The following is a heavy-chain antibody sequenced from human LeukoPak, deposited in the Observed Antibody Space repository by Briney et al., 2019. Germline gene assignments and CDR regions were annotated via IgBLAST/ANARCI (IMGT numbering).Heavy chain of an antibody. CDR2: VKSDGYT. D-gene: IGHD3-22*01. CDR3: AKELTPHSSGFDAFEI. CDR1: GFTFSSYE. V-gene: IGHV3-48*03. Sequence: SGGSLRLSCAASGFTFSSYEMDWVRQAPGKGLEWVSNVKSDGYTMYADSVKGRFTISRDNAKNLLFLDMSSLRAEDTAIYYCAKELTPHSSGFDAFEIWGQGTMVTVSS. J-gene: IGHJ3*02.